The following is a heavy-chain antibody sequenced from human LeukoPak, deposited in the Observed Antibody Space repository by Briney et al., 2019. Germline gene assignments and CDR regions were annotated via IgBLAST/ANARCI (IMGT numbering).Heavy chain of an antibody. Sequence: GASVKVSCKASGYTFTSYGISWVRQAPGQGLEWMGWISAYNGNTNYAQKFQGRVTMTRDTSTSTVYMELSSLRSEDTAVYYCARDLGRDSDYWGQGTLVTVSS. J-gene: IGHJ4*02. CDR2: ISAYNGNT. D-gene: IGHD1-26*01. CDR3: ARDLGRDSDY. V-gene: IGHV1-18*01. CDR1: GYTFTSYG.